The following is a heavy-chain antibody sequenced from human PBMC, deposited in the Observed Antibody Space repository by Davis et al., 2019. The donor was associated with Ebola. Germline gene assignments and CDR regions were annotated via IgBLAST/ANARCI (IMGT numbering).Heavy chain of an antibody. V-gene: IGHV3-74*01. CDR2: ISSDGGIT. CDR3: ARGGTTVNTPLDY. Sequence: GESLKISCAASGFTFSRYWMHWVRQAPGKGLVYVSRISSDGGITSYADSVKGRFTISRDNAKNTLYLQMNSLRAEDTAVYYCARGGTTVNTPLDYWGQGTLVTVSS. D-gene: IGHD4-11*01. J-gene: IGHJ4*02. CDR1: GFTFSRYW.